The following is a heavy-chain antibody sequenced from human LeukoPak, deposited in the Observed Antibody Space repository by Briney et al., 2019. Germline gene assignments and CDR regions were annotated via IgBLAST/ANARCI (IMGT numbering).Heavy chain of an antibody. D-gene: IGHD5-18*01. J-gene: IGHJ4*02. V-gene: IGHV3-30-3*01. CDR1: GFTFSSYA. CDR3: ARDAVGYGLFLYFDY. CDR2: ISYDGSNK. Sequence: GRSLRLSCAASGFTFSSYAMHWVRQAPGKGLEWVAVISYDGSNKYYADSVKGRFTISRDNSKNTLYLQMNSLRAEDTAVYYCARDAVGYGLFLYFDYWGQGTLVTVSS.